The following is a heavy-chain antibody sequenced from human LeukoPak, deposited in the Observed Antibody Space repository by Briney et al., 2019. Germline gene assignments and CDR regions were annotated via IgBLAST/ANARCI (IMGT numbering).Heavy chain of an antibody. CDR3: ARDLNYQPLFDY. V-gene: IGHV3-48*04. J-gene: IGHJ4*02. Sequence: LPGGSLRLSCAASGFTFSSYSMNWVRQAPGKGLEWVSYISSSGSTIYYADSVKGRFTISRDNAKNSLYLQMNSLRAEDTAVYYCARDLNYQPLFDYWGQGTLVTVSS. CDR2: ISSSGSTI. CDR1: GFTFSSYS. D-gene: IGHD1-7*01.